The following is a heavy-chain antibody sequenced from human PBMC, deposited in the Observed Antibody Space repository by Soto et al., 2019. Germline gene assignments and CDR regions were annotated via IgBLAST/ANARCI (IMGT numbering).Heavy chain of an antibody. CDR2: INPSGGST. Sequence: AAVQVSCTASGYTFTSYYMHWVRQAPGHGLEWMGIINPSGGSTSYAQKFQGRVTMTRDTSTSTVYMELSSLRSEDTAVYYCARDYYGSSGYFCYWGQGTTVTV. CDR1: GYTFTSYY. D-gene: IGHD3-22*01. V-gene: IGHV1-46*01. CDR3: ARDYYGSSGYFCY. J-gene: IGHJ4*02.